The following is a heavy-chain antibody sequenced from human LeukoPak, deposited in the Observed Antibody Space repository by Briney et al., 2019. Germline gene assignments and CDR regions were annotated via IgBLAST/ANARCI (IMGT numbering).Heavy chain of an antibody. CDR1: GFTFSSYS. CDR2: ISSSSSTI. D-gene: IGHD6-13*01. CDR3: ARGRGDSGY. V-gene: IGHV3-48*04. J-gene: IGHJ4*02. Sequence: PGGSLRLSCAASGFTFSSYSMNWVRQAPGKGLEWVSYISSSSSTIYYADSVKGRFTISRDNAKNSLYLQMNSLRAEDTAVYYCARGRGDSGYWGQGTLVTVSS.